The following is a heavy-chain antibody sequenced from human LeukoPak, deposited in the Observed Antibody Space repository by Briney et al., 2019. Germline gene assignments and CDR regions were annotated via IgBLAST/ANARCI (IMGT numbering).Heavy chain of an antibody. D-gene: IGHD3-10*01. V-gene: IGHV4-4*07. CDR2: IHSSGST. CDR1: GGPIISYY. Sequence: TSETLSLICTVSGGPIISYYWSWIRQPAGKGLEWIGRIHSSGSTNYNPSLKSRVTMSVDTSKNQFSLKLTSVTAADTAMHYCARGVYASGDYWGQGTLVTVSS. J-gene: IGHJ4*02. CDR3: ARGVYASGDY.